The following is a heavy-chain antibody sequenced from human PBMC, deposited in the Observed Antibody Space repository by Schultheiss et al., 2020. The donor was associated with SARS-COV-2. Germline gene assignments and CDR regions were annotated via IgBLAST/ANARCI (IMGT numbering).Heavy chain of an antibody. D-gene: IGHD6-13*01. Sequence: SQTLSLTCTVSGGSVSSGSAHWRWIRQPPGKGLEWIGYIYYRGNTNYNPSLQSRVTISVYPSKNHFSLNLISVTAADTAVYYCARGYGSSWYGFDYWGQGTLVTVSS. CDR3: ARGYGSSWYGFDY. CDR2: IYYRGNT. J-gene: IGHJ4*02. CDR1: GGSVSSGSAH. V-gene: IGHV4-61*01.